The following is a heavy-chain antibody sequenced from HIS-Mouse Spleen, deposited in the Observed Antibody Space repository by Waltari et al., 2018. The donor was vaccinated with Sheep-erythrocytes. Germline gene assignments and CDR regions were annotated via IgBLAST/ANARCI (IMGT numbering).Heavy chain of an antibody. V-gene: IGHV1-69*04. CDR1: GGTFSRYA. CDR2: IIPILGIA. D-gene: IGHD1-26*01. Sequence: QVQLVQSGAEVKKPGSSVKVSCKAYGGTFSRYAISWVRQAPGQGLEWMGRIIPILGIANYAQKFQGRVTITADKSTSTAYMELSSLRSEDTAVYYCAQTGATTPHFDYWGQGTLVTVSS. J-gene: IGHJ4*02. CDR3: AQTGATTPHFDY.